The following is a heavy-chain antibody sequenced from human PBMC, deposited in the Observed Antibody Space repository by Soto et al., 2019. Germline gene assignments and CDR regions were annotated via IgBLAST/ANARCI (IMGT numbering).Heavy chain of an antibody. CDR3: VSQRTTVPTQAYFDY. CDR2: VYYRGRS. Sequence: SETLSLTCTVSGGSVTNSSYYWGWIRQSPGKGLEWVGSVYYRGRSYSKSSVKSRVTISVDTSKNRFSLSLNSVTASDTAVYFCVSQRTTVPTQAYFDYWGPGALVTVSS. D-gene: IGHD4-17*01. V-gene: IGHV4-39*01. CDR1: GGSVTNSSYY. J-gene: IGHJ4*02.